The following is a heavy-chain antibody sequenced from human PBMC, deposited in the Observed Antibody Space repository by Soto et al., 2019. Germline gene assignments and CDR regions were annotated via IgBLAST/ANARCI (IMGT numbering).Heavy chain of an antibody. CDR2: ITSKPDNYAT. J-gene: IGHJ1*01. D-gene: IGHD3-16*01. V-gene: IGHV3-73*02. Sequence: EVQMVESGGGLVQPGGSLKLSCAASGFRFSGSTMHWVRQASGKGLEWVGHITSKPDNYATGYAASVKGRFTISRDDLKNTAFQQMNSLKSEDTAVYYCPRSYENNAYYFDHWGQGTLVTVSS. CDR1: GFRFSGST. CDR3: PRSYENNAYYFDH.